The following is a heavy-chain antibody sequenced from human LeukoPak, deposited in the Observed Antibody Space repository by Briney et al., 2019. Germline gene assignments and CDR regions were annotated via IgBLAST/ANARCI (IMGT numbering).Heavy chain of an antibody. CDR1: GYTFTSYV. J-gene: IGHJ5*02. V-gene: IGHV1-18*01. CDR2: ISGFYCKT. D-gene: IGHD2-15*01. Sequence: ASVTVSCKASGYTFTSYVISWVRQAPGQGLGWMGWISGFYCKTDSARNLQGRVTMTTDKSTSTVYMELRSLTSDDTAVYYCARAPRYCSGGSCYSRTQRGLGLPINWFDPWGQGTLVTVSS. CDR3: ARAPRYCSGGSCYSRTQRGLGLPINWFDP.